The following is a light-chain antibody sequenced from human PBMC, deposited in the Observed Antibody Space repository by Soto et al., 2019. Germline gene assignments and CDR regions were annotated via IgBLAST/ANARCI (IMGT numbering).Light chain of an antibody. CDR2: AAS. J-gene: IGKJ1*01. CDR3: QQYFASSWT. Sequence: EIVLTQSPGTLSLSPGERATLSCRASQSISSTYLAWYRQKSGQAPRLLIYAASSRATGIPDRFSGSGSGTDFTLTISRLEPEDFAVYYCQQYFASSWTFGQGTRMEIK. CDR1: QSISSTY. V-gene: IGKV3-20*01.